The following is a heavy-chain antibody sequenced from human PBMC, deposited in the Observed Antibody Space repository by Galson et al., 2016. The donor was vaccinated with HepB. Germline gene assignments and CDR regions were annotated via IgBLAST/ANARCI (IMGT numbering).Heavy chain of an antibody. CDR3: VRDTTYFGTLGDAFDI. J-gene: IGHJ3*02. V-gene: IGHV3-74*01. CDR2: INSDGTNT. CDR1: GFTFSNYW. D-gene: IGHD3-9*01. Sequence: SLRLSCAASGFTFSNYWMHWVRQAPGKGLVWVSRINSDGTNTNYAESVRDRFTISRDNAKNTVYLQMNSLRVEDTAVYCCVRDTTYFGTLGDAFDIWGQGTMLTVSS.